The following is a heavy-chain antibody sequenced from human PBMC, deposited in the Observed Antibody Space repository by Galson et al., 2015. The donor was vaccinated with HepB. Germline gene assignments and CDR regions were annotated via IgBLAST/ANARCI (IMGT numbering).Heavy chain of an antibody. D-gene: IGHD6-19*01. CDR2: IYPGDSDT. V-gene: IGHV5-51*01. CDR3: AKTGKHSSGWYWFDP. CDR1: GYSFSSYW. J-gene: IGHJ5*02. Sequence: QSGAEVKKPGESLKISCKGSGYSFSSYWIAWVRQMPGKGLEWVGIIYPGDSDTRYSPSFQGQVTISADKSISTAYLQWSSLKASDTAMYYCAKTGKHSSGWYWFDPWAQGTLVTVSS.